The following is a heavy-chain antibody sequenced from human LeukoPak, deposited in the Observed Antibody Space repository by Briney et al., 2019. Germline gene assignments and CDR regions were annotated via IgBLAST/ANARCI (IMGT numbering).Heavy chain of an antibody. CDR2: IYHSGST. J-gene: IGHJ6*03. CDR1: GYSLSSGYY. Sequence: SETLSLTCTVSGYSLSSGYYWGWIRQPPGKGLEWIGSIYHSGSTYYNPSLKSRVTISVDTSKNQFSLKLSSVTAADTAVYYCARAGYSSPYYYYMDVWGKGTTVTVSS. D-gene: IGHD6-13*01. CDR3: ARAGYSSPYYYYMDV. V-gene: IGHV4-38-2*02.